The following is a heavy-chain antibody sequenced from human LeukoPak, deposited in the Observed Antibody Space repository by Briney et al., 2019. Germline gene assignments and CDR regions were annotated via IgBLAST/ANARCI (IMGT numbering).Heavy chain of an antibody. V-gene: IGHV2-5*01. D-gene: IGHD7-27*01. J-gene: IGHJ4*02. CDR2: TYWNDDK. CDR3: AHGWGIAQFDY. CDR1: GFSLSTSGVG. Sequence: ESGPTLVNPTQTLTLTCTFSGFSLSTSGVGVGWIRQPPGKALEWLALTYWNDDKRYSPSLKSRLTITKNTSKNQVVLTMTNMDPVDTATYYCAHGWGIAQFDYWGQGTLVTVSS.